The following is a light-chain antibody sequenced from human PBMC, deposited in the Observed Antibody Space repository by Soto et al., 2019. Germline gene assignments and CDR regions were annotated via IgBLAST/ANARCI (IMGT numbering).Light chain of an antibody. Sequence: DIVMTQSPLSLSVTPGEPASISCRSSQSLLHSNGYNCLDWYLQKPGQSPQLLIYLGSSRASGVPDRFSGSGSGTYCTLIISRVEAEDVGVYYGMQALQTPLTFGGGTKVEIK. CDR3: MQALQTPLT. J-gene: IGKJ4*01. CDR1: QSLLHSNGYNC. CDR2: LGS. V-gene: IGKV2-28*01.